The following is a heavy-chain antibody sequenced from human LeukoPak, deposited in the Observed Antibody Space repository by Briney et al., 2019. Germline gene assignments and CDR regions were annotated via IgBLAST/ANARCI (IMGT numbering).Heavy chain of an antibody. CDR3: ATYYDFWSDKGGFFDY. CDR1: GGSISSGGYY. Sequence: SQTLSLTCTVSGGSISSGGYYWSWIRQHPGKGLEWIGYIYYSGSTYYNPSLKSRVTISVDTSKNRFSLKLSSVTAADTAVYYCATYYDFWSDKGGFFDYWGQGTLVTVSS. V-gene: IGHV4-31*02. J-gene: IGHJ4*02. CDR2: IYYSGST. D-gene: IGHD3-3*01.